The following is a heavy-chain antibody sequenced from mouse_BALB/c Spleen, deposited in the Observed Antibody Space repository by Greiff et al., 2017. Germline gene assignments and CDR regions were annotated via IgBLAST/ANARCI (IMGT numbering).Heavy chain of an antibody. J-gene: IGHJ1*01. CDR1: GYSFTDYI. Sequence: VQLQQTGPELVKPGASVKISCKASGYSFTDYIMLWVKQSHGKSLEWIGNINPYYGSTSYNLKFKGKATLTVDKSSSTAYMQLNSLTSEDSAVYYCAREHYGNYVHWYFDVWGAGTTVTVSS. D-gene: IGHD2-1*01. CDR2: INPYYGST. V-gene: IGHV1-39*01. CDR3: AREHYGNYVHWYFDV.